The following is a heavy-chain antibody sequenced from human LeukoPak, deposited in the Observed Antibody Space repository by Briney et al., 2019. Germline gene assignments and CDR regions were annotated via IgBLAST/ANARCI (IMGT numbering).Heavy chain of an antibody. CDR1: GYGFSDYY. D-gene: IGHD2-21*01. CDR2: INPNSGDN. V-gene: IGHV1-2*02. Sequence: ASVKVSCKASGYGFSDYYMHWVRQAPGQGLEYMGWINPNSGDNSCAQKFQGRVSMTRDTSITALYMELTSLRSDDTAVYFCARGGGIQSCGGKTCFRGFVYWGQGTLVTVSS. J-gene: IGHJ4*02. CDR3: ARGGGIQSCGGKTCFRGFVY.